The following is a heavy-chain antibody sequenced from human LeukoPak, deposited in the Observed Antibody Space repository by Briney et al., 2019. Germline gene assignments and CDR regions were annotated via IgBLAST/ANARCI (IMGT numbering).Heavy chain of an antibody. D-gene: IGHD3-10*01. CDR3: ARSTSGLIDC. J-gene: IGHJ4*02. Sequence: GGSLRLSCAASGFTFSSYSMNWVRQAPGKGLEWVSILYTSGSTYYADSVKGRFTISRDNSKNTLFLQMNSLRAEDSAIYYCARSTSGLIDCWGQGTLVTVSS. CDR2: LYTSGST. V-gene: IGHV3-53*01. CDR1: GFTFSSYS.